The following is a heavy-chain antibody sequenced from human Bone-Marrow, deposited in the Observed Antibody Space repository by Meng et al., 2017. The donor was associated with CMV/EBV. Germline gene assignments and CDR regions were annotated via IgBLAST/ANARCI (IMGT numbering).Heavy chain of an antibody. CDR1: GGSISSYY. CDR2: IYYSGST. D-gene: IGHD1-26*01. V-gene: IGHV4-59*01. CDR3: ARTSGSYYSHAFDI. Sequence: SETLSLTCTVSGGSISSYYWSWIRQPPGKGLEWIGYIYYSGSTNYNPSLKSRVTISVDTSKNQFSLKLSSVTAADTAVYYCARTSGSYYSHAFDIWGQGTRVT. J-gene: IGHJ3*02.